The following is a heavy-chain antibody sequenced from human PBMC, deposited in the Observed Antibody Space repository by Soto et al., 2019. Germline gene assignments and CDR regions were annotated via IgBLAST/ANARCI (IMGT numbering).Heavy chain of an antibody. CDR1: GYTLTELS. CDR3: ATAESGSYYRNYYYGMDV. V-gene: IGHV1-24*01. Sequence: ASVKVSCKVSGYTLTELSMHWVRQAPGKGREWMGGFDPEDGETIYAQKFQGRVTMTEDTSTDTAYMELSSLRSEDTAVYYCATAESGSYYRNYYYGMDVWGQGTTVNVSS. CDR2: FDPEDGET. D-gene: IGHD1-26*01. J-gene: IGHJ6*02.